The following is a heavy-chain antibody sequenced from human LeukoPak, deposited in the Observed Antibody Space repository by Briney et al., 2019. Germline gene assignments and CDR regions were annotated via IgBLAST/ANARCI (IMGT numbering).Heavy chain of an antibody. CDR1: GFIFSDYY. D-gene: IGHD2-15*01. V-gene: IGHV3-11*03. CDR2: ISPNSGYT. J-gene: IGHJ4*02. Sequence: PGGSLRLSCAASGFIFSDYYMGWIRQAPGNRLEWIAYISPNSGYTNYADSVKGRFTISRDNAKNSLYLQMNSLKVEDTAVYYCARRYCRGGACREFDNWGQGTLVTVSS. CDR3: ARRYCRGGACREFDN.